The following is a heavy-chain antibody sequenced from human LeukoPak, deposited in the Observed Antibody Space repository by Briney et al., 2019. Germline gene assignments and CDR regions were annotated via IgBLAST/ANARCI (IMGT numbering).Heavy chain of an antibody. V-gene: IGHV3-33*01. D-gene: IGHD4-17*01. J-gene: IGHJ4*02. CDR2: IWYDGSNK. CDR1: GFTFSSYG. Sequence: GGSLRLSCAASGFTFSSYGMHWVRQAPGKGLEWVAVIWYDGSNKYYADSVKGRFTISRDDSKNTLYLQVDSLRAEDTAVYYCARDIGSNGNYHFDYWGQGTLVTVSS. CDR3: ARDIGSNGNYHFDY.